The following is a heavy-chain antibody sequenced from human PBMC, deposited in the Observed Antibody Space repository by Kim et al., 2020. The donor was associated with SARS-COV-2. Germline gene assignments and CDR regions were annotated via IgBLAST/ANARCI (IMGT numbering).Heavy chain of an antibody. J-gene: IGHJ2*01. CDR1: GGSISSYY. D-gene: IGHD3-10*01. V-gene: IGHV4-59*13. CDR3: ASTIYGSGSGGQGSFDL. CDR2: IYYSGST. Sequence: SETLSLTCTVSGGSISSYYWSWIRQPPGKGLEWIGYIYYSGSTNYNPSLKSRVTITVDTSKNQFSLKLSSVPAADTAAYYCASTIYGSGSGGQGSFDLWG.